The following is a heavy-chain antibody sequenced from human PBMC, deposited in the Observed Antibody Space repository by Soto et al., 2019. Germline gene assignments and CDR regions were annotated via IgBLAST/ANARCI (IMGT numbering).Heavy chain of an antibody. V-gene: IGHV4-39*01. CDR2: IYYSGST. D-gene: IGHD3-10*01. Sequence: SETLSLTCTVSGGSISSSSYYWGWIRQPPGKGLEWIGSIYYSGSTYYNPSLKSRVTISVDTSKNQFSLKLSSVTAADTAVYYCARHDYGSGSYYRALNWFDPWGQGTLVTVSS. CDR1: GGSISSSSYY. CDR3: ARHDYGSGSYYRALNWFDP. J-gene: IGHJ5*02.